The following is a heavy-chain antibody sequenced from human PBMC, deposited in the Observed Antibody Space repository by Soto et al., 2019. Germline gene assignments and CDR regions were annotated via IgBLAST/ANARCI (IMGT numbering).Heavy chain of an antibody. CDR1: GFTFSSYA. J-gene: IGHJ3*02. CDR2: ISGSGGST. Sequence: PGGSLRLSCAASGFTFSSYAMSWVRQAPGKGLEWVSAISGSGGSTYYADSVKGRFTISRDNSKNTLYLQMNSLRAEDTAVYYCARRLFIVVATATNSESRHDAFDIWGQGPMVTVSS. CDR3: ARRLFIVVATATNSESRHDAFDI. V-gene: IGHV3-23*01. D-gene: IGHD2-21*02.